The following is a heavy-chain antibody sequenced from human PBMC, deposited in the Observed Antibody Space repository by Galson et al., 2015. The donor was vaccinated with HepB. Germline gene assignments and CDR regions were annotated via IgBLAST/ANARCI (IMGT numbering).Heavy chain of an antibody. CDR3: ARDSNAAGHYRMYYYDSSDY. CDR1: GFTFNRYW. D-gene: IGHD3-22*01. J-gene: IGHJ4*01. V-gene: IGHV3-7*03. Sequence: SLRLSCAASGFTFNRYWMSWVRQAPGKGLEWVAKINQDGSEKYYVDSVKGRFTISRDNGKNSLYVQMNSLRTEDTAVYYCARDSNAAGHYRMYYYDSSDYWGHGTLLPVSS. CDR2: INQDGSEK.